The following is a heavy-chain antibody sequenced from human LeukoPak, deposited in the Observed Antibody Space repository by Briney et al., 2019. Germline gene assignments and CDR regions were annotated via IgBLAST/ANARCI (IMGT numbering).Heavy chain of an antibody. V-gene: IGHV3-11*05. CDR2: ISSTSSHT. Sequence: GRSLRLSCAASGFTFSDSYMSWIRQAAGRGLEWVSYISSTSSHTNYADSVKGRFTISRDNAKKSLYLQMNSLRAEDTAVYYCARGSARWFDPWGQGTLVTVSS. J-gene: IGHJ5*02. CDR3: ARGSARWFDP. CDR1: GFTFSDSY.